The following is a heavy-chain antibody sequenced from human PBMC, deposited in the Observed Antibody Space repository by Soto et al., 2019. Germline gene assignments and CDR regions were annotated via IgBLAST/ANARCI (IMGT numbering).Heavy chain of an antibody. J-gene: IGHJ4*02. D-gene: IGHD1-26*01. CDR2: IYYSGTT. V-gene: IGHV4-28*01. CDR3: ARREIQGPIDY. CDR1: GYSISSSNW. Sequence: PSETLSLSYAFSGYSISSSNWWGWIRQPPGKGLEWIGYIYYSGTTYYNPSLKSRVTMSVDTSKNQFSLKLTSVTAVDTAVYYCARREIQGPIDYWGQGTLVTVS.